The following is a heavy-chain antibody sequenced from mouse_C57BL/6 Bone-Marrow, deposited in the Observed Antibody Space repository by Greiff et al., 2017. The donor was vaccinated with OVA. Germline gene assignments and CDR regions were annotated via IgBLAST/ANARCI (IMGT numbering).Heavy chain of an antibody. Sequence: QVHVKQSGAELARPGASVKLSCKASGYTFTSYGISWVKQRTGQGLEWIGEIYPRSGNTYYNEKFKGKATLTADKSSSTAYMELRSLTSEDSGVYFCEKVYYDYAFVYGGQGTLGTVS. V-gene: IGHV1-81*01. CDR2: IYPRSGNT. CDR1: GYTFTSYG. CDR3: EKVYYDYAFVY. J-gene: IGHJ3*01. D-gene: IGHD2-4*01.